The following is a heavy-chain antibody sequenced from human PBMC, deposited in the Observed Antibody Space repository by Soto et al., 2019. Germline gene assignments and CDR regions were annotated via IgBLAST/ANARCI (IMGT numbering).Heavy chain of an antibody. Sequence: PSETLSLTCTVSGGSISSYYWSWIRQPPGKGLEWIGYIYYSGSTNYNPSPKSRVPISVDTSKNQFSLKLSSVTAADTAVYYCARDLTFGYWGQGTLVTVSS. D-gene: IGHD3-10*01. CDR1: GGSISSYY. V-gene: IGHV4-59*01. CDR2: IYYSGST. CDR3: ARDLTFGY. J-gene: IGHJ4*02.